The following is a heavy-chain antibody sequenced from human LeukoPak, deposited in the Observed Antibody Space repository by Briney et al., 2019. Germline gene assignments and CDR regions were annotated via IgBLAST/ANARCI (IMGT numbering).Heavy chain of an antibody. CDR3: TTGKWELLGTFDY. CDR2: IKSKTDGGIT. D-gene: IGHD1-26*01. Sequence: GRSLRLSCAASGFPFSNAWMSWVRQAPGKGLEWVGRIKSKTDGGITDYAAAVKGRFTISRDDSKNTLYLQMNSLKTEDTAVYYCTTGKWELLGTFDYWGQGALGTDSS. V-gene: IGHV3-15*01. CDR1: GFPFSNAW. J-gene: IGHJ4*02.